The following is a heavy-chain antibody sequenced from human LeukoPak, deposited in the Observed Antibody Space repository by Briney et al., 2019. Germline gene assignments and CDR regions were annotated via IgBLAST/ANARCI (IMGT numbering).Heavy chain of an antibody. CDR3: ARGSRAITMVRGVPPYFDY. CDR1: GFTFSSYW. V-gene: IGHV3-7*01. CDR2: IKQDGSEK. J-gene: IGHJ4*02. D-gene: IGHD3-10*01. Sequence: GGSLRLSCAASGFTFSSYWMSWVRQAPGKGLEWVANIKQDGSEKYYVDSVKGRFTISRDNAKNSLYLQMNSLRAEDTAVYYCARGSRAITMVRGVPPYFDYWGQGTLVTVSS.